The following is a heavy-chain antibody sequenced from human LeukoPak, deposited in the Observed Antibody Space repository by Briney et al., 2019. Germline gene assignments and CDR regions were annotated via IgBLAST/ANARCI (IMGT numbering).Heavy chain of an antibody. Sequence: SETLSLTCIVSGDSISYGYWSWLRQPPGRGLEWIGRLYDSENTNYSPSLMSRVTISVDTSRNQFSLKMTSATAADTALYYCARGRVARYRYGLPAPFSFDFWGQGILVSVSS. CDR1: GDSISYGY. V-gene: IGHV4-59*01. D-gene: IGHD5-18*01. CDR3: ARGRVARYRYGLPAPFSFDF. J-gene: IGHJ4*02. CDR2: LYDSENT.